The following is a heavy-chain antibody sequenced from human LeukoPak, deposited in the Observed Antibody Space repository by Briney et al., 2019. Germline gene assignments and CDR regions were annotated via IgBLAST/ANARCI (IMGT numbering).Heavy chain of an antibody. CDR1: GYTFTSYY. CDR2: INPSGGST. J-gene: IGHJ4*02. CDR3: ARAGEYSSSPSTALFDY. Sequence: ASVKVSCKASGYTFTSYYMHWVRQAPGQGLEWMGIINPSGGSTSYAQKFQGRVTITADESTSTAYMELSSLRSEDTAVYYCARAGEYSSSPSTALFDYWGQGTLVTVSS. D-gene: IGHD6-6*01. V-gene: IGHV1-46*01.